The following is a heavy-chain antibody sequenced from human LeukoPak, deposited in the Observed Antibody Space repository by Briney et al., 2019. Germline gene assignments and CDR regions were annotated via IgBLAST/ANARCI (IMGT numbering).Heavy chain of an antibody. CDR3: ARGGGLDV. D-gene: IGHD3-16*01. J-gene: IGHJ6*02. CDR1: GFTFDDYA. Sequence: GGSLRLSCAASGFTFDDYAMHWVRQAPGTGLEWVSSISWNGGSIGYADSVKGRFTISRDNAKNSLYLQMSNLRAEDTAVYFCARGGGLDVWGQGATVTVSS. V-gene: IGHV3-9*01. CDR2: ISWNGGSI.